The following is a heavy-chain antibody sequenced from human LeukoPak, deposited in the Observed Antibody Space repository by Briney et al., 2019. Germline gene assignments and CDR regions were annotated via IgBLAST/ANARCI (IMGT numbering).Heavy chain of an antibody. Sequence: SVKVSCKASGGTFSSYAISWVRQAPGQGLEWMGRIIPILGIANYAQRFQGRVTITADKSTRTAYMELSSLRSEDTAVYYCARVSGCSSTSCRQGFFDYWGQGTLVTVSS. V-gene: IGHV1-69*04. CDR3: ARVSGCSSTSCRQGFFDY. CDR1: GGTFSSYA. J-gene: IGHJ4*02. CDR2: IIPILGIA. D-gene: IGHD2-2*01.